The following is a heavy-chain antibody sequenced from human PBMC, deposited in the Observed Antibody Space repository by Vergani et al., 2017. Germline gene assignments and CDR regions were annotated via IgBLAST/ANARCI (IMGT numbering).Heavy chain of an antibody. CDR1: GYTFTGYY. V-gene: IGHV1-2*02. CDR2: INPNSGGT. CDR3: ARGSRITGTTLGWFDP. Sequence: QVQLVQSGAEVKKPGSSVKVSCKASGYTFTGYYMHWVRQAPGQGLEWMGWINPNSGGTNYAQKFQGRVTMTRDTSISTAYMELSRLRSDDTAVYYCARGSRITGTTLGWFDPWGQGTLVTVSS. J-gene: IGHJ5*02. D-gene: IGHD1-20*01.